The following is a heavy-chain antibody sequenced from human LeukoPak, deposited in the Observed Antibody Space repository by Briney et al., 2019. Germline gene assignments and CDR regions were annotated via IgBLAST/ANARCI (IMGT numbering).Heavy chain of an antibody. CDR3: ARADRDGNKRFLD. Sequence: PGGSLRLSCAASGFTFRSYWMHWVRQAPGKGLVWLSRINSDGSSTSYADSVKGRFTISRDNAKNTLYLQMNSLRDEDTAVYYCARADRDGNKRFLDWGQGTLVTVSS. CDR2: INSDGSST. D-gene: IGHD5-24*01. J-gene: IGHJ4*02. V-gene: IGHV3-74*01. CDR1: GFTFRSYW.